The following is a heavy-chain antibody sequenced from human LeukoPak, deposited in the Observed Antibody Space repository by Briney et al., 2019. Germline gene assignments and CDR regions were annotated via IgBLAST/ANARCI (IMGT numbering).Heavy chain of an antibody. Sequence: GGSLRLSCAASGFTFSTYAMHWVRQAPGKGLEWVAVISYDGSNKYYADSVKGRFTISRDNSKNTLFLQMNSLSADDTAVYYCARAKIASTVIYYYMDVWGKGTTVTVSS. CDR3: ARAKIASTVIYYYMDV. CDR1: GFTFSTYA. CDR2: ISYDGSNK. J-gene: IGHJ6*03. D-gene: IGHD3-22*01. V-gene: IGHV3-30*04.